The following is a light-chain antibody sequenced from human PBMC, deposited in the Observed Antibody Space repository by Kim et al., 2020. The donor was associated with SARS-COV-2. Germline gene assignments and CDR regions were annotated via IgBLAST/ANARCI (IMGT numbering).Light chain of an antibody. J-gene: IGKJ4*01. CDR1: QSVSSN. CDR2: GAS. V-gene: IGKV3D-15*01. Sequence: EIVMTQSPATLSVSPGERATLSCRASQSVSSNLAWYQQKPGQAPRLLIYGASTRATGIPARFSGSRSGTAFTLTIISLQSADFAVYYCQQYNNWPLLTFGGGTKVDIK. CDR3: QQYNNWPLLT.